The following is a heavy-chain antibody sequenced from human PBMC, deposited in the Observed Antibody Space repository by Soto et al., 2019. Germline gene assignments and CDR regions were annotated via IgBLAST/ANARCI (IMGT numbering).Heavy chain of an antibody. J-gene: IGHJ5*02. V-gene: IGHV1-8*02. CDR3: ARGPIYGSGSYLSDP. CDR1: GYTFTSYA. CDR2: INVYNGNT. Sequence: ASVKVSCKASGYTFTSYAMHWVRQAPGQGLEWMGWINVYNGNTKYAQKVQGRVTMTRNTAISTAYMELSSLRSEDTAVYYCARGPIYGSGSYLSDPWGQGTLVTVSS. D-gene: IGHD3-10*01.